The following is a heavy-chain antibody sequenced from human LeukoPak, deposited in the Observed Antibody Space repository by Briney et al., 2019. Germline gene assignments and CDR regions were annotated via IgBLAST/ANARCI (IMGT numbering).Heavy chain of an antibody. Sequence: GGSLRLSCAASGFTFDDYAMHWVRQAPGKGLEWVSLISGDGGSTYYADSVKGRFTISRDNSKNSLYLQMNSLRTEDTALYYCAKDNYYDSSGYYWRAEHFQHWGRGTLVTVSS. CDR3: AKDNYYDSSGYYWRAEHFQH. CDR1: GFTFDDYA. J-gene: IGHJ1*01. CDR2: ISGDGGST. V-gene: IGHV3-43*02. D-gene: IGHD3-22*01.